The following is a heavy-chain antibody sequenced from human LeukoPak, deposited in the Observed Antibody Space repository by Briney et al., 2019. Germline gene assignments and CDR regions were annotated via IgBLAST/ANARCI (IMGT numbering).Heavy chain of an antibody. D-gene: IGHD6-13*01. Sequence: GGSLRLSCAASGFTFSSYWMSWVRQAPGKGLEWVSAISGSGGSTYYADSVKGRFTISRDNSKNTLYLQMNSLRAEDTAVYYCAKGRSSWYVGNWFDPWGQGTLVTVSS. CDR3: AKGRSSWYVGNWFDP. CDR2: ISGSGGST. J-gene: IGHJ5*02. CDR1: GFTFSSYW. V-gene: IGHV3-23*01.